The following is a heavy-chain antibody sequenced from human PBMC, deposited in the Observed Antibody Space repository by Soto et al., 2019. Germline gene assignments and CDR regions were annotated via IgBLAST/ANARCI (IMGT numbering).Heavy chain of an antibody. V-gene: IGHV1-18*04. CDR1: GYTFTSYG. D-gene: IGHD1-26*01. Sequence: GASVKVSCKASGYTFTSYGISWVRQAPGQGLEWMGWISAYNGNANYAQKFQGRVTMITDTSTSTAYMELRSLTSGDTAVYYCARRAWENSDAFDIWGQGTMVTVS. CDR3: ARRAWENSDAFDI. J-gene: IGHJ3*02. CDR2: ISAYNGNA.